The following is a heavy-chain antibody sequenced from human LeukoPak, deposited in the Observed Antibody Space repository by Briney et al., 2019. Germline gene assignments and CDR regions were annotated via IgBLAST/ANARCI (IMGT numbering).Heavy chain of an antibody. V-gene: IGHV4-34*01. CDR2: INHSGST. J-gene: IGHJ6*03. CDR1: GGSFSGYY. CDR3: ARERSSSWSTYYYYYYMDV. Sequence: PSETLSLTCAVYGGSFSGYYWSWIRQPPGKGLEWIGEINHSGSTNYNPSLKSRVTISVDTSKNQFSLKLSSVTAADTAVYYCARERSSSWSTYYYYYYMDVWGKGTTVTVSS. D-gene: IGHD6-13*01.